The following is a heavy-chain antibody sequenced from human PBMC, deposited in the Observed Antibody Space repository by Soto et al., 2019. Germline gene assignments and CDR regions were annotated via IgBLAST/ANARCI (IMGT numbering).Heavy chain of an antibody. J-gene: IGHJ5*02. CDR2: SDHNGVT. Sequence: SETLSLTCIVSGGSVYSNVHYWDWIRQPPGKGLEWIGSSDHNGVTNYNSSLKCRVTISRDTSKNQFSLRLTAVTAADTAVYYCGKILVAATGHTDASSWRPGTLVTVSA. CDR1: GGSVYSNVHY. V-gene: IGHV4-39*01. D-gene: IGHD2-15*01. CDR3: GKILVAATGHTDASS.